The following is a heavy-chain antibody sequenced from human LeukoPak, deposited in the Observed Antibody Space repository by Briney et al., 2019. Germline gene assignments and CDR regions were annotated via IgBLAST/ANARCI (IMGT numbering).Heavy chain of an antibody. CDR2: ISYDGSNK. CDR3: ARRAGAYSHPYDY. J-gene: IGHJ4*02. CDR1: GFTFSSYG. Sequence: GGSLRLSCAASGFTFSSYGMHWVRQAPGKGLEWVAVISYDGSNKYYADSVKGRFTISRDNSKNTLYLQMNSLGAEDTAVYYCARRAGAYSHPYDYWGQGTLVTVSS. D-gene: IGHD4/OR15-4a*01. V-gene: IGHV3-30*03.